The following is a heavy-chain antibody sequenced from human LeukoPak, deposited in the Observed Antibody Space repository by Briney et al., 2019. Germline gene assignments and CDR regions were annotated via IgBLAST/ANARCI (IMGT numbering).Heavy chain of an antibody. CDR3: ARALSYCSSTSCSLYYYYYYMDA. CDR1: GFTFDDYA. Sequence: PGGSLRLSCAASGFTFDDYAMHWVRQVPGKGLEWVSLIYGDGASTYYADSVKGRFTVARDNAKNSLYLQMNSLRAEDTAVYYCARALSYCSSTSCSLYYYYYYMDAWGKGTTVTVSS. CDR2: IYGDGAST. D-gene: IGHD2-2*01. J-gene: IGHJ6*03. V-gene: IGHV3-43*02.